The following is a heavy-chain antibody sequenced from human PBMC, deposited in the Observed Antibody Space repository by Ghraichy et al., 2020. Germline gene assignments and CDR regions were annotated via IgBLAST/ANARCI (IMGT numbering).Heavy chain of an antibody. CDR3: ARDRSDLGIYMDV. CDR1: GDSVSSNSAA. V-gene: IGHV6-1*01. CDR2: TSYRSQWYN. J-gene: IGHJ6*03. Sequence: SQTLSLTSAISGDSVSSNSAAWNWIRQSPSRGLEWLGRTSYRSQWYNDYAVSVKSRITINPDTSNNQFSLQLNSVTPEDTAVYYCARDRSDLGIYMDVWRKGTTVTVSS. D-gene: IGHD3-16*01.